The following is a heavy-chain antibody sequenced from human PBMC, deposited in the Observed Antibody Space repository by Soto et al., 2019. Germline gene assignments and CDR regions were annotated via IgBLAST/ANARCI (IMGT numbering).Heavy chain of an antibody. CDR1: GFTFTSSA. V-gene: IGHV1-58*01. CDR3: ATRRYYYGSGSSWDY. D-gene: IGHD3-10*01. CDR2: IVVGSGNT. J-gene: IGHJ4*02. Sequence: SVKVSCKASGFTFTSSAVQWVRQARGQRLEWIGWIVVGSGNTNYAQKFQERVTITRDMSTSTAYMELSSLRSEDTAVYYCATRRYYYGSGSSWDYWGQGTLVTVS.